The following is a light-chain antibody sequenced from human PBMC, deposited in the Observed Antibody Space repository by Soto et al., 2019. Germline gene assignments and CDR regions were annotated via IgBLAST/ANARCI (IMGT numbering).Light chain of an antibody. Sequence: EIVLTQSPGTLSLSPGERATLSCRASQSVSGIYLAWYQQKPGQAPRLLIYGASSRATAIPDRFSGSGSGTDFTLTISRLEPEDFAVYYCQHHGDSPFFTFGPGTKVDV. CDR2: GAS. CDR1: QSVSGIY. CDR3: QHHGDSPFFT. V-gene: IGKV3-20*01. J-gene: IGKJ3*01.